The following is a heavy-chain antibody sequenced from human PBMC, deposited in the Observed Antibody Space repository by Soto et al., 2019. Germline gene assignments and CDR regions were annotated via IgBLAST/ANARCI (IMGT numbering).Heavy chain of an antibody. CDR2: MNPYTGKA. J-gene: IGHJ5*02. Sequence: GASVKVSCKASGYTFTTYDINWVRQAPGQGLEWMGWMNPYTGKAGYAQKFQGRVTMTRDKSISTAYLQWSSLKASDTAMYYCARLGYCSSTSCYSPPLHSWFDPWGQGTLVTVSS. CDR1: GYTFTTYD. D-gene: IGHD2-2*02. V-gene: IGHV1-8*01. CDR3: ARLGYCSSTSCYSPPLHSWFDP.